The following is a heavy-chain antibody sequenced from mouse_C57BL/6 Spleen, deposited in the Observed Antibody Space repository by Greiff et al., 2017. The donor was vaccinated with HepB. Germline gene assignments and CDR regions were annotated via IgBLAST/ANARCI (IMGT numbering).Heavy chain of an antibody. D-gene: IGHD1-1*01. V-gene: IGHV1-53*01. CDR3: ARSESYYGSFDY. Sequence: QVQLQQPGTELVKPGASVKLSCKASGYTFTSYWMHWVKQRPGQGLEWIGNINPSNGSTNYNEKFKSKATLTVDTSSSTAYMQLSSLTSEDSAVYYCARSESYYGSFDYWGQGTTLTVSS. CDR1: GYTFTSYW. J-gene: IGHJ2*01. CDR2: INPSNGST.